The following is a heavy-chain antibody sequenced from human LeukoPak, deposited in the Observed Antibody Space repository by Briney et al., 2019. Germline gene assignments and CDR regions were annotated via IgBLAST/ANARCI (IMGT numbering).Heavy chain of an antibody. D-gene: IGHD3-10*01. V-gene: IGHV1-2*02. CDR1: GYTFTGYY. CDR3: ARRLRRGSYSLDAFDI. Sequence: ASVKVSCKASGYTFTGYYMHWVRQAPGQGLEWMGWINPNSGGTSYAQKFQGRVTMTRDTSISTAYMELSRLRSDDTAVYYCARRLRRGSYSLDAFDIWGQGTMVTVSS. CDR2: INPNSGGT. J-gene: IGHJ3*02.